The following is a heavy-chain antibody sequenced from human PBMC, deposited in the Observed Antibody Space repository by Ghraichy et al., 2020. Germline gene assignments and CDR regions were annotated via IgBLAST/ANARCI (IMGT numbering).Heavy chain of an antibody. CDR2: INQDGSEK. CDR3: ARGGSSGWFSQWYFDL. Sequence: GGSLRLCCAPSGFTFSSYWMSWVRQAPGKGLEWVANINQDGSEKYHVDPVKGRFTISRDNAKNSLSLQMISLRVEDTAVYYCARGGSSGWFSQWYFDLWGRGTLVTVSS. D-gene: IGHD6-19*01. V-gene: IGHV3-7*03. J-gene: IGHJ2*01. CDR1: GFTFSSYW.